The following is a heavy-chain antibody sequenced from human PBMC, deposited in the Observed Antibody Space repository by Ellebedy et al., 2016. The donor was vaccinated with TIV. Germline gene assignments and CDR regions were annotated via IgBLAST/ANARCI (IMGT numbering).Heavy chain of an antibody. Sequence: AASVKVSCKVSGYTLSELSMHWVRQAPGKGLEWMGGFDPEDGETIYAQKFQGRVTMTEDTSTSTTYMELRGLRSDDTALYYCARIGGGVSGTSFDVWGQGTIVTVSS. CDR3: ARIGGGVSGTSFDV. D-gene: IGHD3-16*01. J-gene: IGHJ3*01. CDR1: GYTLSELS. CDR2: FDPEDGET. V-gene: IGHV1-24*01.